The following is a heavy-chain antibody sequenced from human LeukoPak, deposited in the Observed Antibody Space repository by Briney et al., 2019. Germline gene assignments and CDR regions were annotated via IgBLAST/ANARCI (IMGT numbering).Heavy chain of an antibody. CDR2: IYTSGST. Sequence: SETLSLTCTVSGGSISSYYWSWIRQPAGKGLEWIRRIYTSGSTNYNPSLKSRVTMSVDTSKNQFSLKLSSVTAADTAVYYCARGGLFDSSGYRFDYWGQGTLVTVSS. D-gene: IGHD3-22*01. V-gene: IGHV4-4*07. CDR1: GGSISSYY. J-gene: IGHJ4*02. CDR3: ARGGLFDSSGYRFDY.